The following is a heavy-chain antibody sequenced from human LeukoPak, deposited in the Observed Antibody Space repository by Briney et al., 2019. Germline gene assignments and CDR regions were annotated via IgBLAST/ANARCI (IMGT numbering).Heavy chain of an antibody. Sequence: SETLSLTCTVSGGSISSSSYYWGWIRQPPGKGLEWIRSIYYSGSTYYNPSLKSRVTISVDTSKNQFSLKLSSVTAADTAVYYCARDGAGGPLDYWGQGTLVTVSS. CDR2: IYYSGST. CDR3: ARDGAGGPLDY. J-gene: IGHJ4*02. CDR1: GGSISSSSYY. V-gene: IGHV4-39*07. D-gene: IGHD3-10*01.